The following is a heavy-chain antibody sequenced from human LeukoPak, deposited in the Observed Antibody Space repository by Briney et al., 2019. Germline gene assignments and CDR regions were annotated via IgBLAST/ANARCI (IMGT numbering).Heavy chain of an antibody. D-gene: IGHD5-24*01. CDR3: ARQLWSPYYFDY. CDR1: GFTFSSYA. V-gene: IGHV3-23*01. CDR2: ISDSGATT. Sequence: GGSLRLSCAASGFTFSSYAMSWVRQAPGKGLEWVSGISDSGATTYYADSVKGRFTVSRDNYKKTLYLQMNSLRAEDTVVYYCARQLWSPYYFDYWGQGTLATVSS. J-gene: IGHJ4*02.